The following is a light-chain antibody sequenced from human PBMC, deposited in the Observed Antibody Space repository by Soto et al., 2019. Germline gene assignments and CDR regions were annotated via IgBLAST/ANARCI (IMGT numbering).Light chain of an antibody. CDR2: GAS. J-gene: IGKJ1*01. Sequence: EIVLTPSPGTLSLSPGEGATVSCRASQNVADDFLAWYQHRPGQAPRLLIYGASTRATGIPDRFSGSGSGTDFTLSISRLEPEEFAVYYCQQYGTLPWTFGQGTKVEMK. CDR3: QQYGTLPWT. V-gene: IGKV3-20*01. CDR1: QNVADDF.